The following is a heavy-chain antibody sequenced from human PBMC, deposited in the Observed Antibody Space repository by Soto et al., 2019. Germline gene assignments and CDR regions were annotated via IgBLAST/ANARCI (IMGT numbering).Heavy chain of an antibody. D-gene: IGHD3-10*01. CDR3: AKARAGFGSGSDTYVFDF. Sequence: EVQLLESGGGLVQPGGSLRLSCSTSGFTFSTYAMNWVRQAPGKGLEWVSALRGSGVTTYYADSVRGRFTISRDNSKNTLYLQMNSLRDEDTALYYCAKARAGFGSGSDTYVFDFWGQGTPVTVSS. J-gene: IGHJ4*02. CDR1: GFTFSTYA. V-gene: IGHV3-23*01. CDR2: LRGSGVTT.